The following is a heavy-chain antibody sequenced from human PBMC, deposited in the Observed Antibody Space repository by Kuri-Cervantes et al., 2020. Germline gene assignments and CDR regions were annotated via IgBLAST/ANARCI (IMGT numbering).Heavy chain of an antibody. Sequence: SVKVSCKASGYTFTSYAMNWVRQAPGQGLEWMGGIIPIFGTANYAQKFQGRVTITADKSTSTAYMELSSLRSEDTAVYYCARGYGSPYYFDYWGQGTLVTVSS. V-gene: IGHV1-69*06. CDR2: IIPIFGTA. CDR3: ARGYGSPYYFDY. CDR1: GYTFTSYA. J-gene: IGHJ4*02. D-gene: IGHD3-10*01.